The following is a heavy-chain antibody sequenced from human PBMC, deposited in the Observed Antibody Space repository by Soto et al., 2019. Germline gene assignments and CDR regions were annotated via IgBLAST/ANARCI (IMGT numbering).Heavy chain of an antibody. CDR2: IKQDGSEK. V-gene: IGHV3-7*05. D-gene: IGHD3-3*01. J-gene: IGHJ5*02. CDR3: ARAVYVFRMAFDP. CDR1: GFTFSSYW. Sequence: GGSLRLSCAASGFTFSSYWVGWVRQAPGKGLEWVANIKQDGSEKYYVDSVKGRFTISRDNAKNSLYLQMNSLRAEDTAVYNCARAVYVFRMAFDPWGQGTLVTVSS.